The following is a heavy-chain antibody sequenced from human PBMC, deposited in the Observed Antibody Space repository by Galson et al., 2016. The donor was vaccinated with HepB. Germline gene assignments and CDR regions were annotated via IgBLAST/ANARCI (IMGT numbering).Heavy chain of an antibody. Sequence: SLRLSCAASGFIFRSYAMSWVRQSPDKGLQWVSSISDTGSITYFADSTQGRFTISRDNSKNTLYLRMNSLRAEDTAIYYCARAPDPWRNWFDSWGQGTLVTVSS. V-gene: IGHV3-23*01. J-gene: IGHJ5*01. D-gene: IGHD1-14*01. CDR2: ISDTGSIT. CDR1: GFIFRSYA. CDR3: ARAPDPWRNWFDS.